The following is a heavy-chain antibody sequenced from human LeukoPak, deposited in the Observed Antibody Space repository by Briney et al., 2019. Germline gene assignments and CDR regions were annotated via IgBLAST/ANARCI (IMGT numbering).Heavy chain of an antibody. Sequence: GGSLRLSCAASGFTFDDYGMSWFRQAPGRGLEWVSGINWNGGSTGYADSVKGRFTISRDNAKNSLSLQMNSLRAEDTAFYYCARRMGAYYYMDVWGTGTTVTVSS. CDR2: INWNGGST. CDR3: ARRMGAYYYMDV. J-gene: IGHJ6*03. D-gene: IGHD3-16*01. CDR1: GFTFDDYG. V-gene: IGHV3-20*04.